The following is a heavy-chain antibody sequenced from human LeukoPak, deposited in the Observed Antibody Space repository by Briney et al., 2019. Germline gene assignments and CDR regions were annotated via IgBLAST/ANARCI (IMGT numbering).Heavy chain of an antibody. CDR2: ISGSGGST. Sequence: QSGGSLRLSCAASGFTVNSKNYMSWVRQAPGKGLEWVSAISGSGGSTYYADSVKGRFTISRDNSKNTLYLQMNSLRAEDTAVYYCAKEGHYYDSDFRFDPWGQGTLVTVSS. V-gene: IGHV3-23*01. J-gene: IGHJ5*02. CDR3: AKEGHYYDSDFRFDP. CDR1: GFTVNSKNY. D-gene: IGHD3-22*01.